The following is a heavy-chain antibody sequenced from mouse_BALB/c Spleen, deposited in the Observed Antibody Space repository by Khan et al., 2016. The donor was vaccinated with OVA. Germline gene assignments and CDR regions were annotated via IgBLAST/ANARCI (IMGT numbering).Heavy chain of an antibody. J-gene: IGHJ4*01. Sequence: QLVETGPGLVKPSQTLSLTCTVTGYSITSNDAWNWIRQLPGNKLEWMGYISSTGGTIYNPSLKSRIAVTWDTSKNQFFLQLNYVTTEDTATXYCARRAYYYDTMDHWGQGTSVTVSS. CDR2: ISSTGGT. V-gene: IGHV3-2*02. CDR3: ARRAYYYDTMDH. CDR1: GYSITSNDA. D-gene: IGHD2-10*01.